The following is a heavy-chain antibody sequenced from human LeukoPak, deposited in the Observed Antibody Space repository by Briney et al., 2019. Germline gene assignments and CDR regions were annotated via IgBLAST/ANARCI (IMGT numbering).Heavy chain of an antibody. CDR2: IDWDDDK. V-gene: IGHV2-70*20. J-gene: IGHJ4*02. D-gene: IGHD4-17*01. CDR1: GFTFSSYAM. CDR3: ARYLYGDSASYFDY. Sequence: LRLSCAASGFTFSSYAMSWVRQPPGKALEWLALIDWDDDKYYNTSLKTRLTISKDTSKNQVVLTMTNMDPVDTATYFCARYLYGDSASYFDYWGQGILVTVSS.